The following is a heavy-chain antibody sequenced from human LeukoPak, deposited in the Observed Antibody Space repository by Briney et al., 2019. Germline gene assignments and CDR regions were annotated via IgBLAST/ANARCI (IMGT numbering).Heavy chain of an antibody. CDR2: IIPMFGTP. V-gene: IGHV1-69*13. D-gene: IGHD5-18*01. Sequence: SVKVSCKASGYTLTSYYMHWVRQAPGQGLEWMGGIIPMFGTPNYAQKFQGRVTITADESTNTAYMELSSLTYEDTAMYYCARDGDTAMVSFYDIWGQGTKVTVSS. CDR1: GYTLTSYY. J-gene: IGHJ3*02. CDR3: ARDGDTAMVSFYDI.